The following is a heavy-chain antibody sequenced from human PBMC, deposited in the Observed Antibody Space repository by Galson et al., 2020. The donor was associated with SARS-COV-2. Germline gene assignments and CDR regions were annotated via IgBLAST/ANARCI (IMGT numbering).Heavy chain of an antibody. V-gene: IGHV5-51*01. CDR1: GYSFTSYW. Sequence: GESLKISCKGSGYSFTSYWIGWVRQMPGKGLEWMGIIYPGDSDTRYSPSFQGQVTISADKSIRTAYLHWSSLKASDTAMYYCARTGPLSSGYTDAFDIWGQGTMVTVPS. CDR2: IYPGDSDT. D-gene: IGHD3-22*01. J-gene: IGHJ3*02. CDR3: ARTGPLSSGYTDAFDI.